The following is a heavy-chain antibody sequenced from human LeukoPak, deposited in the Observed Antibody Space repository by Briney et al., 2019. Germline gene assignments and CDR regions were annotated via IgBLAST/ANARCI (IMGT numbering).Heavy chain of an antibody. CDR1: GGSISSSNW. CDR3: AKSNGYGLIDI. J-gene: IGHJ3*02. Sequence: ASETLSLTCAVSGGSISSSNWWSWVRQPPGKGLEWIGEIYHSGSTNYNPSLKSRVTISLDTSRNQFSLKLNSVTAADTAVYYCAKSNGYGLIDIWGQGTMVTVSS. V-gene: IGHV4-4*02. D-gene: IGHD3-22*01. CDR2: IYHSGST.